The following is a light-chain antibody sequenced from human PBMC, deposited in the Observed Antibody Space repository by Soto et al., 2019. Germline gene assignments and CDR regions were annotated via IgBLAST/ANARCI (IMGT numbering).Light chain of an antibody. CDR2: GAS. CDR1: QTVIHNH. Sequence: EILLTQSPYTLSLSPGERATLSCRASQTVIHNHLAWHQQKPGKTPRLLVYGASSRATGIPDRFSGSGSGTDFTLTISRLEPEDFAVYYCQQRGTTPITFGQGTRLEIK. CDR3: QQRGTTPIT. V-gene: IGKV3-20*01. J-gene: IGKJ5*01.